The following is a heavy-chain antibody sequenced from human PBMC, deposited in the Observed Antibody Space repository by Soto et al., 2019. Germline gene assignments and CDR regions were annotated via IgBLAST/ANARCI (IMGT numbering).Heavy chain of an antibody. CDR2: IYYSGST. Sequence: PSETLSLTCTVSGGSISSGGYYWSRIRQHPGKGLEWIGYIYYSGSTYYNPSLKSRVTISVDTSKNQFSLKLSSVTAADTAVYYCASGITMTSGPAWFDPWGQGTLVTVSS. CDR1: GGSISSGGYY. D-gene: IGHD3-22*01. CDR3: ASGITMTSGPAWFDP. J-gene: IGHJ5*02. V-gene: IGHV4-31*03.